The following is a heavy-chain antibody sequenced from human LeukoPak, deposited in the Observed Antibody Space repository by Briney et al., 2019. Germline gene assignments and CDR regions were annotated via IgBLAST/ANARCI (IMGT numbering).Heavy chain of an antibody. CDR1: GFTFSSYL. D-gene: IGHD6-19*01. J-gene: IGHJ4*02. V-gene: IGHV3-7*01. CDR2: IKQDGSEK. CDR3: ASSPPYSSGWRPFDY. Sequence: GGSLRLSCAASGFTFSSYLMSWVRQAPGKGLAWVAKIKQDGSEKYYVDSVKGRFTISRDNAKNSLYLQMNSLRAEDTAVYYCASSPPYSSGWRPFDYWGQGTLVTVSS.